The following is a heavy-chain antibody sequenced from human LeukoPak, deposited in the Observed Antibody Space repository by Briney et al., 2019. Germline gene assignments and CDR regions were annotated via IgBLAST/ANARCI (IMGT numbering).Heavy chain of an antibody. CDR1: GGSFSGYY. J-gene: IGHJ4*02. CDR2: INHSGST. V-gene: IGHV4-34*01. Sequence: KPSETLSLTCAVYGGSFSGYYWSWIRQPPGKGLEWIGEINHSGSTNYNPSLKSRVTISVDTSKNQFSLKLSSVTAADTAAYYCARQSLTYYFDYWGQGTLVTVSS. CDR3: ARQSLTYYFDY.